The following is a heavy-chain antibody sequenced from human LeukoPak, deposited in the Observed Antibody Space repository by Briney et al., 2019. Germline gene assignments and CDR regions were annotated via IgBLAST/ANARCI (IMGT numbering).Heavy chain of an antibody. D-gene: IGHD3-10*01. V-gene: IGHV3-74*01. J-gene: IGHJ5*02. CDR3: AKPHRIGENWFDP. CDR2: ITNDGSST. CDR1: GLTFSSHW. Sequence: GGSLRLSCAASGLTFSSHWMHWVRQAPGKGLVWVSRITNDGSSTTYADSVKGRFTISRDNAKNMLYLQVNSLRAEDTAVYHCAKPHRIGENWFDPWGQGTLVTVSS.